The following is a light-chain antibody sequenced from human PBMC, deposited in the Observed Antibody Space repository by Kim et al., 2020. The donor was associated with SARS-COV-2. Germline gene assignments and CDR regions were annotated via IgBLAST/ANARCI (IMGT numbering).Light chain of an antibody. CDR3: QAWDSSVV. CDR2: QDS. CDR1: KLGDKY. V-gene: IGLV3-1*01. J-gene: IGLJ2*01. Sequence: VSVAPRKTASITCSGDKLGDKYACWYQQKPGQSPVLVIYQDSKRPSGIPERFSGSNSGNTATLTISGTQAMDEADYYCQAWDSSVVFGGGTQLTVL.